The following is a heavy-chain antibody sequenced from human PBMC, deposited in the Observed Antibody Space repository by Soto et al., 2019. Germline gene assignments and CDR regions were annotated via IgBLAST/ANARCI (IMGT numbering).Heavy chain of an antibody. D-gene: IGHD5-18*01. V-gene: IGHV1-8*01. J-gene: IGHJ6*01. CDR1: GYPFTSYD. CDR3: ARGAAMVHRYYYGMDV. Sequence: GGSGKVYFKACGYPFTSYDVNWVRQATGQGLEWMGWMNPNSGNTGYAQKFQGRVTMTRNTSISTAYMELSSLRSEDTAVYYCARGAAMVHRYYYGMDVWGQGTTVTVSS. CDR2: MNPNSGNT.